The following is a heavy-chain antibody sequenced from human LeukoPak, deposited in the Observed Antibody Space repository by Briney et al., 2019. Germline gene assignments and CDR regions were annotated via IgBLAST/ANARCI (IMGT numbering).Heavy chain of an antibody. J-gene: IGHJ4*02. CDR2: ISSSGSTI. Sequence: GGSLRLSCAASGFTFRDYYMSWIRQAPGKGLEWVSYISSSGSTIYYADSVKGRFTISRDNAKNSLYLQMNSLRAEDTAVYYCASVDTAMVGDYWGQGTLVTVSS. D-gene: IGHD5-18*01. CDR1: GFTFRDYY. CDR3: ASVDTAMVGDY. V-gene: IGHV3-11*01.